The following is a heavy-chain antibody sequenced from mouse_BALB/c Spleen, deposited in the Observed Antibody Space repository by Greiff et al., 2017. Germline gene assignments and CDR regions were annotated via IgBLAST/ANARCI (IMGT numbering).Heavy chain of an antibody. V-gene: IGHV1-12*01. D-gene: IGHD2-1*01. Sequence: QVQLQQPGAELVKPGASVKMSCKASGYTFTSYNMHWVKQTPGQGLEWIGAIYPGNGDTSYNQKFKGKATLTADKSSSTAYMQLSSLTSEDSAVYYCARTGNYWYFDVWGAGTTVTVSS. CDR3: ARTGNYWYFDV. J-gene: IGHJ1*01. CDR1: GYTFTSYN. CDR2: IYPGNGDT.